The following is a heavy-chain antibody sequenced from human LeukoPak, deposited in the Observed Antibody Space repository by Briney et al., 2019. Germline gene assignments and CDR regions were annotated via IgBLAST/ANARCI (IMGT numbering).Heavy chain of an antibody. CDR3: ARDPLYYYDSSGHYADY. Sequence: ASVKVSYKASGYTFTSYAMNWVRQAPGQGLEWMGWINTNTGNPTYAQGFTGRFVFSLDTSVSTAYLQISSLKAEDTAVYYCARDPLYYYDSSGHYADYWGQGTLVTVSS. V-gene: IGHV7-4-1*02. J-gene: IGHJ4*02. CDR1: GYTFTSYA. CDR2: INTNTGNP. D-gene: IGHD3-22*01.